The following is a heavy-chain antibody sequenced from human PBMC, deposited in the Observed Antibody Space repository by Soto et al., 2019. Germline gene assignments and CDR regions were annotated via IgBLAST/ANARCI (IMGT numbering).Heavy chain of an antibody. V-gene: IGHV3-7*01. J-gene: IGHJ4*02. D-gene: IGHD4-17*01. CDR3: ASAIVYGDYSFFDY. Sequence: EVQLVESGGGLVQPGGSLRLSCAASGFTFSSYWMSWVRQAPGKGLEWVANIKQDGSEKYYVDSVKGRFTISRDNAKNSLYLQMNSLRAEDTAVYYCASAIVYGDYSFFDYWGQGTLVTVSS. CDR2: IKQDGSEK. CDR1: GFTFSSYW.